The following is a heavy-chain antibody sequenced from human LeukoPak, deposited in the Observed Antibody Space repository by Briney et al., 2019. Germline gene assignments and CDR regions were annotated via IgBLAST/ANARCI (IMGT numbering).Heavy chain of an antibody. V-gene: IGHV3-48*03. CDR3: ARAHDFWSAYWECDY. CDR2: ISSRGSTI. J-gene: IGHJ4*02. Sequence: PGGSLRLSCAASGCTFSSYEMNWVRRAPGKGPEWVSYISSRGSTIYYADSVKGRFTISRDNPKNSLYQQMNSLRAEDTAVYYCARAHDFWSAYWECDYWGQGTLVTVSS. CDR1: GCTFSSYE. D-gene: IGHD3-3*01.